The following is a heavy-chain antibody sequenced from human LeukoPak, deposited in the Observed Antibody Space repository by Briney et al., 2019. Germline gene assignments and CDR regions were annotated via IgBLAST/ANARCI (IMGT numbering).Heavy chain of an antibody. CDR1: GYTFTRYY. CDR3: ARGWGNYGDYFDY. V-gene: IGHV1-2*02. D-gene: IGHD4-17*01. CDR2: INPNSGGT. J-gene: IGHJ4*02. Sequence: ASVKLSCKASGYTFTRYYMHLVRQPPGQGLEWMGWINPNSGGTNYAQKFQGRVTMTRDTSISTAYMELSRLRSDDTAVYYCARGWGNYGDYFDYWGQGTLVTVSS.